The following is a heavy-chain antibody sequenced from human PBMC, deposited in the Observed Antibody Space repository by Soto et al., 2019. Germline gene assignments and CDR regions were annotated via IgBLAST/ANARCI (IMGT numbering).Heavy chain of an antibody. D-gene: IGHD3-10*01. V-gene: IGHV4-59*01. Sequence: QVQLQESGPGLVKPSETLSLTCTVSGCSISSYYWSWIRQSPGKGLEWIGYIYYSGATNYNPSLNSRVTISVDTSNHPFSLNLTSVTAADAAVDYCARDLFGYYYRSGSREHYFDYWGQGALVPVSS. CDR3: ARDLFGYYYRSGSREHYFDY. J-gene: IGHJ4*02. CDR2: IYYSGAT. CDR1: GCSISSYY.